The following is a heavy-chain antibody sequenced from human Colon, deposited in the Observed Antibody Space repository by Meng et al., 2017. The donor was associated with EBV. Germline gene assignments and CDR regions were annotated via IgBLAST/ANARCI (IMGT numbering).Heavy chain of an antibody. CDR3: ARAVASMVQGKANSYFDP. D-gene: IGHD3-10*01. CDR1: GFTFNAYA. CDR2: ISGSGGAT. J-gene: IGHJ5*02. Sequence: EVQLVESGGGLVQPGGSLRLSCAASGFTFNAYAMAWVRQAPGKGLEWVSGISGSGGATYYADSVKGRFTISRDNSKNTLYLQMNSLRAEDTAVYYCARAVASMVQGKANSYFDPWGQGTLVTVSS. V-gene: IGHV3-23*04.